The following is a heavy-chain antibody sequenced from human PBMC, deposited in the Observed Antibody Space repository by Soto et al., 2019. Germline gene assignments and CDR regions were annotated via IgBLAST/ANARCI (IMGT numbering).Heavy chain of an antibody. D-gene: IGHD3-10*01. J-gene: IGHJ4*02. CDR1: GFIFSDHY. CDR2: ISGGGSDT. Sequence: GGSLRLSCAASGFIFSDHYMTWIRQAPGKGLEWISYISGGGSDTYYADSVKGRFTVSRDNAKESLYLQMSSLRAEDTAVYYCAGDPYYYASNYWGQGTLVT. CDR3: AGDPYYYASNY. V-gene: IGHV3-11*01.